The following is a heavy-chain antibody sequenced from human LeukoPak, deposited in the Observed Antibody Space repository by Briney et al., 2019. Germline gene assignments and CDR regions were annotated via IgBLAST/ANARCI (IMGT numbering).Heavy chain of an antibody. CDR1: GGSICSHD. CDR2: ISYSGST. Sequence: WETLSLTCTVSGGSICSHDWNWIRQPPGKGLEWVGYISYSGSTNYNPSLKSRVTISVDTSKNQFSLKLSSVTAADTAVYYCARDREVATPKDEEYYYYMDVWGKGTTVTVSS. V-gene: IGHV4-59*11. D-gene: IGHD5-12*01. CDR3: ARDREVATPKDEEYYYYMDV. J-gene: IGHJ6*03.